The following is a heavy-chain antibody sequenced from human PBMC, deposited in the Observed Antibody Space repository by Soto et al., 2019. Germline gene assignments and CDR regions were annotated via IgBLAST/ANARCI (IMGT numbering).Heavy chain of an antibody. CDR3: GKDRLPSGMGDGMDA. J-gene: IGHJ6*02. V-gene: IGHV3-30*18. Sequence: QVQLVESGGGVVQPGRSLRLSCAASGFTFSTYGMHWVRQAPGKGLEWVSVISYDGSHQYYADSVKGRFIISRDNSKNTLYLQMNSLRSEDTAVYYCGKDRLPSGMGDGMDAWGPGTTVTVSS. CDR2: ISYDGSHQ. CDR1: GFTFSTYG. D-gene: IGHD3-16*01.